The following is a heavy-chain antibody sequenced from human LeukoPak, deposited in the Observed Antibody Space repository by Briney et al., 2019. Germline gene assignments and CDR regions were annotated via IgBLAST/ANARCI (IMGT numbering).Heavy chain of an antibody. V-gene: IGHV3-9*01. CDR3: ARDFYYGSGSCDY. D-gene: IGHD3-10*01. CDR1: GFTFDDYA. Sequence: GGSLRLSCAASGFTFDDYAMHWVRQAPGKGLEWVSGISWNSGSIGYADSVKGRFTISRDNAKNSLYLQMNSLRAEDTAVYYCARDFYYGSGSCDYWGQGTLVTVSS. CDR2: ISWNSGSI. J-gene: IGHJ4*02.